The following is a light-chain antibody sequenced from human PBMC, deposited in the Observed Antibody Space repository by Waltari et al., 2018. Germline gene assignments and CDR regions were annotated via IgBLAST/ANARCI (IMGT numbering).Light chain of an antibody. J-gene: IGLJ3*02. Sequence: QLVVTQSPSASASLGASVKLTCTLSSGHSSNIIAWLQQQAEKGPRYFMKVNSDGSHSRGDEIPDRFSGSSSGAERHLTISSLQAEDEADYYCQTGGHGTWVFGGGTKLTVL. V-gene: IGLV4-69*01. CDR1: SGHSSNI. CDR3: QTGGHGTWV. CDR2: VNSDGSH.